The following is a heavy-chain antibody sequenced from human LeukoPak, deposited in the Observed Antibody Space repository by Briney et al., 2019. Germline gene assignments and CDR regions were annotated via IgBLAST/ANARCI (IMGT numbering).Heavy chain of an antibody. D-gene: IGHD2-8*01. CDR2: IHYSGSS. Sequence: SETLSPTCTVSGDSTSNFYWNWIRQSPGKGLEWIGNIHYSGSSVYNPSLKSRGTISIDTSRRQFFLKLNSVTAADTAVYFCTLAPNSNWFDFWGPGTLVTVSS. CDR1: GDSTSNFY. V-gene: IGHV4-59*03. J-gene: IGHJ5*01. CDR3: TLAPNSNWFDF.